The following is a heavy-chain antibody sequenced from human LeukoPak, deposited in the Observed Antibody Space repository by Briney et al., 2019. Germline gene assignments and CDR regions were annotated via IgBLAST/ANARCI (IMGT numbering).Heavy chain of an antibody. CDR3: AGDIVVVPAAPRIPM. J-gene: IGHJ3*01. D-gene: IGHD2-2*01. CDR1: GGSISSGDYY. V-gene: IGHV4-30-4*08. CDR2: IYYSGST. Sequence: SETLSLTCTVSGGSISSGDYYWSWIRQPPGKGLEWIGYIYYSGSTYYNPSLKSRVTISVDTSKNQFSLKLSSVTAADTAVYYCAGDIVVVPAAPRIPMWGQGTMVTVSS.